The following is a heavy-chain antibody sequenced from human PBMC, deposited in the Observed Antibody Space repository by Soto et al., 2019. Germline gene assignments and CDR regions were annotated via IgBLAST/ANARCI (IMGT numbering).Heavy chain of an antibody. D-gene: IGHD2-8*01. V-gene: IGHV3-11*06. CDR1: DFSLSGFY. CDR3: ARRGQCSNGQCHPFYY. CDR2: ISMSGSYK. J-gene: IGHJ4*02. Sequence: GGSLRLSCVGSDFSLSGFYMSWVRQAPGKGLEWLSFISMSGSYKTYAASVEGRFTISRDNVKNILYLQMDSLRVEDTAVYYCARRGQCSNGQCHPFYYWSQGTQVTVSS.